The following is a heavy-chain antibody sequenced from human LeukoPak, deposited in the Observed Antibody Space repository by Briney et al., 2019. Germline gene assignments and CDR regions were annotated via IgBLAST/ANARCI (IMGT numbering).Heavy chain of an antibody. V-gene: IGHV2-70*11. D-gene: IGHD6-25*01. CDR3: ARMSHYSSGSYYFDY. CDR1: GFSLSTSGMC. Sequence: SGPTLVNPTQTLTLTCTFSGFSLSTSGMCVSWIRQPPGKALEWVARIDWDDDKYYSTSLKTRLTISKDTSKNQVVLTMTNMDPVDTATYYCARMSHYSSGSYYFDYWGQGTLVTVSS. J-gene: IGHJ4*02. CDR2: IDWDDDK.